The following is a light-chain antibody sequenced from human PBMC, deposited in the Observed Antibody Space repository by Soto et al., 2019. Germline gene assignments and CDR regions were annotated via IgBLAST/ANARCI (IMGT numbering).Light chain of an antibody. CDR1: QSVSSY. CDR2: DAS. Sequence: EIVLTQSPATLSLSPGERATLSCRASQSVSSYLAWYQQKPGQAPRLLIYDASNRATGIPARFSGSGSGTDFTLTISSLEPEAFAVYYCQQRSHSPLIFTFGPGTKVDIK. J-gene: IGKJ3*01. CDR3: QQRSHSPLIFT. V-gene: IGKV3-11*01.